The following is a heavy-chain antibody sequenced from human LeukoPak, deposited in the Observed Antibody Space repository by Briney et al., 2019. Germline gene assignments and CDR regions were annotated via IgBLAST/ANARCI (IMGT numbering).Heavy chain of an antibody. CDR3: ARGGAAPEGYWFFDL. Sequence: ASVEVSCKASGYTFSGYYLHWVRQAPGQGLEWMGWIIPNSGGTNYAQKFQGRVTMTRDTSISTAYMDLSRLRSDDTAVYYCARGGAAPEGYWFFDLWGRGTLVTVSS. J-gene: IGHJ2*01. D-gene: IGHD6-13*01. V-gene: IGHV1-2*02. CDR2: IIPNSGGT. CDR1: GYTFSGYY.